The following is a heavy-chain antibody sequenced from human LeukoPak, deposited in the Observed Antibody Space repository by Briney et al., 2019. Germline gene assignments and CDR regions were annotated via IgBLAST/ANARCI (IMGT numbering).Heavy chain of an antibody. CDR3: ARDRDWELPFDY. J-gene: IGHJ4*02. V-gene: IGHV3-21*01. CDR1: GLIFTSYS. CDR2: ISSSSSYI. D-gene: IGHD1-26*01. Sequence: SGGSLRLFCAASGLIFTSYSMNWVRHAPGRGLGWVSSISSSSSYIYYADSVKGRFTISRDNAKNSLYLQMNSLRAEDTAVYYCARDRDWELPFDYWGQGTLVTVSS.